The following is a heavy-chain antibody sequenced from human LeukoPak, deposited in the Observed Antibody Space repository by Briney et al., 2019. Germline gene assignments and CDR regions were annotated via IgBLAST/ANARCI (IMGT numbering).Heavy chain of an antibody. CDR3: ARTSIYYDSSGYRS. V-gene: IGHV4-34*01. D-gene: IGHD3-22*01. J-gene: IGHJ5*02. Sequence: SETLSLTCAVYGGSFSGYQWSWIRQPPRKGLEWIGEINHSGNTNYNPSLKSRVNISVDTSKNQFSLKLSSVTAADTAVYYCARTSIYYDSSGYRSWGQGTLVTVSS. CDR2: INHSGNT. CDR1: GGSFSGYQ.